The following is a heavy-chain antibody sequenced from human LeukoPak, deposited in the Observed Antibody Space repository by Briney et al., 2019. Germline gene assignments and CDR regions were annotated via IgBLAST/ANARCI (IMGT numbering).Heavy chain of an antibody. CDR1: GFTFSSYG. Sequence: GGSLRLSCAASGFTFSSYGMSWVRQAPGKGLEWVSAISGSGGSTYYADSVRGRFIISRDNSKNTLYLQMNSLRAEDTALYYCAKDSRRFGESHFDSWGQGTLVTVSS. J-gene: IGHJ4*02. D-gene: IGHD3-10*01. CDR3: AKDSRRFGESHFDS. CDR2: ISGSGGST. V-gene: IGHV3-23*01.